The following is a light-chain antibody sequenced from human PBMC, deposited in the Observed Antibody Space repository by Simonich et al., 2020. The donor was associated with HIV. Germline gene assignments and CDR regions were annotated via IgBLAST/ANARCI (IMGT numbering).Light chain of an antibody. CDR3: QQFFGTPT. V-gene: IGKV4-1*01. J-gene: IGKJ4*01. CDR2: WAS. Sequence: EIVLTQSPGTLSLSPGERATLSCRASQSVRNSYLAWYQQKPGQPPKLLIYWASTREYGVPDRFSGSGSGTDFTLTISSLQAEDVAVYYCQQFFGTPTFGGGTKVEIK. CDR1: QSVRNSY.